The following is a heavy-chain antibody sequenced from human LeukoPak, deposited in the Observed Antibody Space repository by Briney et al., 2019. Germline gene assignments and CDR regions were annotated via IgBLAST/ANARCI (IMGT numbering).Heavy chain of an antibody. J-gene: IGHJ6*02. CDR1: GFTFSSYS. CDR3: AKDLQYGIQYYYYYGMDV. CDR2: ISSSSSYI. V-gene: IGHV3-21*04. Sequence: GGSLRLSCAASGFTFSSYSMNWVRQAPGKGLEWVSSISSSSSYIYYADSVKGRFTISRDNAKNSLYLQMNSLRAEDTAVYYCAKDLQYGIQYYYYYGMDVWGQGTTVTVSS. D-gene: IGHD5-18*01.